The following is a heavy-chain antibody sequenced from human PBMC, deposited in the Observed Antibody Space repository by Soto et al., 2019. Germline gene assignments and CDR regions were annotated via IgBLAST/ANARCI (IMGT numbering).Heavy chain of an antibody. V-gene: IGHV1-18*01. Sequence: GASVKVSCKASGYTFTSYGISWVRQAPGQGLEWMGWISAYNGNTNYAQKLQGRVTMTTDTSTSTAYMELRSLRSGDTAVYYCARDLHSYYDFWSGYLELGRFDDWGQGTLVTVSS. CDR2: ISAYNGNT. CDR3: ARDLHSYYDFWSGYLELGRFDD. CDR1: GYTFTSYG. J-gene: IGHJ4*02. D-gene: IGHD3-3*01.